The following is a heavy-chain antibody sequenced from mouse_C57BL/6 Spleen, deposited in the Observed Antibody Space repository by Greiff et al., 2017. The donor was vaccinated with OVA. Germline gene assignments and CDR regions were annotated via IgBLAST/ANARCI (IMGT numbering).Heavy chain of an antibody. CDR3: AKNGYDGWFAY. CDR1: GYSFTGYF. CDR2: INPYNGDT. Sequence: VQLKQSGPELVKPGASVKISCKASGYSFTGYFMNWVMQSPGQSLEWIGRINPYNGDTFYNQKFKGKATLTVDKSSSTAHMELRSLTSEDSAVYYCAKNGYDGWFAYWGQGTLVTVS. V-gene: IGHV1-20*01. D-gene: IGHD2-2*01. J-gene: IGHJ3*01.